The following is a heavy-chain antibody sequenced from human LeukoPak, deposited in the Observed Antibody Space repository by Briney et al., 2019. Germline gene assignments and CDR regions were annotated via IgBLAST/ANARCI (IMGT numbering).Heavy chain of an antibody. CDR2: IYYSGST. V-gene: IGHV4-59*01. Sequence: PSETLSLTCTVSGGSIGSYYWSWIRQPPGKGVEWIGYIYYSGSTNYNPSLKSRVTISVDTSKNQFSLKLRSVTAADTAVYYCARVTGYMTEDFFDYWGQGTLVTVSS. CDR3: ARVTGYMTEDFFDY. CDR1: GGSIGSYY. D-gene: IGHD6-13*01. J-gene: IGHJ4*02.